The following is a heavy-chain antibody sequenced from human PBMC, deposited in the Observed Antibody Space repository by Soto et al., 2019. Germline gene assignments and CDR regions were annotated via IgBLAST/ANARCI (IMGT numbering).Heavy chain of an antibody. Sequence: QVQLVQSGAEVKKPGSSVKVSCKASGGTFSSYAISWVRQAPGQGLEWMGGVIPIFGTANYAQKFQRRVTIPAHESTSTAYMELSSVRSEDPAVYYCARWPGAYGSVSYYTVYNWFDPWGQGALVTVSS. V-gene: IGHV1-69*01. D-gene: IGHD3-10*01. J-gene: IGHJ5*02. CDR3: ARWPGAYGSVSYYTVYNWFDP. CDR1: GGTFSSYA. CDR2: VIPIFGTA.